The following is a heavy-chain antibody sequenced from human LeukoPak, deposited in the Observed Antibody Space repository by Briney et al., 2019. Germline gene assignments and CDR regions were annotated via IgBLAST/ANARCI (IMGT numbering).Heavy chain of an antibody. CDR3: ARLKYYDFWSGAPWAYYGMDV. Sequence: GGSLRLSCAASGFTFSSYSMNWVRQAPGKGLEWVSYISSSSSTIYYADSVKGRFTISRDNAKNSLYLQMSSLRDEDTAVYYCARLKYYDFWSGAPWAYYGMDVWGQGTTVTVSS. V-gene: IGHV3-48*02. J-gene: IGHJ6*02. D-gene: IGHD3-3*01. CDR1: GFTFSSYS. CDR2: ISSSSSTI.